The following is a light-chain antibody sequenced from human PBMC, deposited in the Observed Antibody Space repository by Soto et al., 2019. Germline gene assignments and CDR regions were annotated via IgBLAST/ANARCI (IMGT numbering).Light chain of an antibody. CDR3: QQYNSDFT. Sequence: DIQMTQSPSTLSASVGERVTITCRASQSISSWLAWYQQKPGKAPKLLIYDASSLESGVPSRFSGSGAGTEFTLTISSLQPADFATYYCQQYNSDFTFGPGTKVDIK. CDR1: QSISSW. CDR2: DAS. J-gene: IGKJ3*01. V-gene: IGKV1-5*01.